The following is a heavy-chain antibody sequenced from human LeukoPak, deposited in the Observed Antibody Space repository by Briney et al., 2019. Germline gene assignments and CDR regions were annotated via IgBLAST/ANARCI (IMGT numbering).Heavy chain of an antibody. CDR1: GFSLSTSGVG. CDR2: IYWDDDK. D-gene: IGHD5-24*01. CDR3: ARQYSEGMATIPFDY. V-gene: IGHV2-5*02. Sequence: SGPTLVKPTQTLTLTCTFSGFSLSTSGVGVGWIRQPPGKALEWLALIYWDDDKRYSPSLKSRLTITKDTSKNQVVLTMTNMDPVDTATYYCARQYSEGMATIPFDYWGQGTLVTVSS. J-gene: IGHJ4*02.